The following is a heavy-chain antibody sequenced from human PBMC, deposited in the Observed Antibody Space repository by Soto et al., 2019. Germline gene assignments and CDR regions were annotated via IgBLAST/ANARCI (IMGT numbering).Heavy chain of an antibody. CDR2: INHSGST. CDR1: GGSFSGYY. D-gene: IGHD6-13*01. Sequence: SETLSLTCAVYGGSFSGYYWSWIRQPPGKGLEWIGEINHSGSTNYNPSLKSRVTISVGTSKNQFSLKLSSVTAADTAGYYCARDSEAAAGSGFDPWAREPWSPSPQ. J-gene: IGHJ5*02. CDR3: ARDSEAAAGSGFDP. V-gene: IGHV4-34*01.